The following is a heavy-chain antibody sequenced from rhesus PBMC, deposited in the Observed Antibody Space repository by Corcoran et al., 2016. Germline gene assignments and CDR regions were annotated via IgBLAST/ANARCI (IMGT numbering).Heavy chain of an antibody. J-gene: IGHJ4*01. Sequence: QVQLQESGPGLVKPSETLSLTCAVSGGSISGYWWGWIRQPPGKGLAWIGYIGGGSGSTNYHPTRKGRVTISTDTAKNQFSLKLSSVTAADTAVYYCAMVGAAAARWTRFDYWGQGVLVTVSS. CDR1: GGSISGYW. CDR3: AMVGAAAARWTRFDY. CDR2: IGGGSGST. V-gene: IGHV4-165*01. D-gene: IGHD6-31*01.